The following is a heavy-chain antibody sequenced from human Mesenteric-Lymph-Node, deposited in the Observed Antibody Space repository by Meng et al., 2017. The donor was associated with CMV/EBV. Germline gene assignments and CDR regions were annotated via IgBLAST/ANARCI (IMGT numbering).Heavy chain of an antibody. CDR1: GYSFTGYS. Sequence: QVQLVQSGYEVKKPGASVKVSCKASGYSFTGYSIHWVRQAPGQGLEWMGRISPNTGDTIYEENFQGRVTMTRDTSINTAYMELSSLTSDDTAVYYCGRGQQTFDHWGQGTLVTVSS. CDR2: ISPNTGDT. V-gene: IGHV1-2*06. D-gene: IGHD1-1*01. CDR3: GRGQQTFDH. J-gene: IGHJ5*02.